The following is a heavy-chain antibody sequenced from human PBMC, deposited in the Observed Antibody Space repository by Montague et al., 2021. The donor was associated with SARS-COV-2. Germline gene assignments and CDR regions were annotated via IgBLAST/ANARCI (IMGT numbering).Heavy chain of an antibody. CDR3: ARGRRHVVVPGVGPAGRDFDI. CDR1: GGSFSNYY. Sequence: SETLSLTCAISGGSFSNYYWSWIRQPPGKGLERIGEVDQRGTTIYNPSVKSGVTISEDASKNQVYLRLNSVTAADTAAYYCARGRRHVVVPGVGPAGRDFDIWGQGNMATVSS. V-gene: IGHV4-34*01. CDR2: VDQRGTT. J-gene: IGHJ3*02. D-gene: IGHD2-2*01.